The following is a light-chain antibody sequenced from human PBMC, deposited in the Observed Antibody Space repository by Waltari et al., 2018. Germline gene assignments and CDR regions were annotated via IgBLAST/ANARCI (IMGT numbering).Light chain of an antibody. CDR1: QSVSSN. CDR2: GAS. CDR3: QQYNNWPPTRWT. Sequence: EIVMTQSPAPLSVSPGERATLSCRASQSVSSNLAWYQQKPGQAPRLLIYGASTRATGIPARFSGSGSGTEFTLTISSLQSEDFAVYYCQQYNNWPPTRWTFGQGTKVEIK. J-gene: IGKJ1*01. V-gene: IGKV3-15*01.